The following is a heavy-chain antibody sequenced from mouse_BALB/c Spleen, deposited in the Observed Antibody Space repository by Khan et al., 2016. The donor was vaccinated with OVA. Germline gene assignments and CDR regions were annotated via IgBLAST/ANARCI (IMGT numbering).Heavy chain of an antibody. CDR3: ARSGYGFGAY. Sequence: QVQLQQSGAELVRPGTSLKVSCKASGYAFSDYLIEWLKQRPGQGLEWIGMINPGSGDTKYNEKFKAKATLTADKSSRTAYMQFSSLTSDDSAVYFCARSGYGFGAYWGQGTLVTVSA. V-gene: IGHV1-54*01. CDR1: GYAFSDYL. CDR2: INPGSGDT. J-gene: IGHJ3*01. D-gene: IGHD3-2*02.